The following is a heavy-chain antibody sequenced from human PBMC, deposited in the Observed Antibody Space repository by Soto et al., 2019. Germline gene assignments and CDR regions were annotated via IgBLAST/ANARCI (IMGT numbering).Heavy chain of an antibody. CDR3: AKVRRITMVRGVIGWFDP. D-gene: IGHD3-10*01. J-gene: IGHJ5*02. CDR1: GFTFSSYA. Sequence: EVQLLESGGGLVQPGGSLRLSCAASGFTFSSYAMSWVRQAPGKGLEWVSAISGSGGSTYYADSVKGRFTISRDNSKNTLYLQRNSLRAEDTAVYYCAKVRRITMVRGVIGWFDPWGQGTLVTVSS. V-gene: IGHV3-23*01. CDR2: ISGSGGST.